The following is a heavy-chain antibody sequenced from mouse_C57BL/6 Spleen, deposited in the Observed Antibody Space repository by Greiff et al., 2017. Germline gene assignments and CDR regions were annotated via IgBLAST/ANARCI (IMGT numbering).Heavy chain of an antibody. CDR1: GFTFSSYG. CDR2: ISSGGSYT. J-gene: IGHJ2*01. Sequence: EVKVVESGGDLVKPGGSLKLSCAASGFTFSSYGMSWVRQTPDKRLEWVATISSGGSYTYYPDSVKGRFTISRDNAKNTLYLQMSSLKSEDTAMYYCARQEGYYFDDWGQGTTLTVSS. CDR3: ARQEGYYFDD. V-gene: IGHV5-6*01.